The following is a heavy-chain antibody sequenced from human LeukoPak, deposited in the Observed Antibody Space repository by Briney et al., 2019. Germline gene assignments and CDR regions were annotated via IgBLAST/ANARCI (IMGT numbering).Heavy chain of an antibody. D-gene: IGHD3-22*01. CDR3: AKIYQDSCAYHCAPDY. CDR1: GGSFSGYY. Sequence: SETLSLTCAVYGGSFSGYYWTWIRQPPEKGLEWIGEINHSGSTNYNPSLKSRVTISVDTSKNQFSLKLSSVTAADTAVYYCAKIYQDSCAYHCAPDYWGQGTLVTVSS. J-gene: IGHJ4*02. CDR2: INHSGST. V-gene: IGHV4-34*01.